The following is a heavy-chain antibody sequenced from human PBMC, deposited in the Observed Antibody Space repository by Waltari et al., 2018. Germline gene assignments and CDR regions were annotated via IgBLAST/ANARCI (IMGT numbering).Heavy chain of an antibody. CDR2: INSGGIISDINSGGTTT. J-gene: IGHJ6*02. D-gene: IGHD3-3*01. V-gene: IGHV3-48*03. Sequence: EVQLVESGGGLVQPGGSLRLSCVASEFTLSSYDMNWVRQAPGKGLEWVSDINSGGIISDINSGGTTTHYADSVRGRFTLSRDNAKNALYLQMNSLRDEDTAVYYCARGRFNWNYDYGLDVWGQGTTVTVS. CDR1: EFTLSSYD. CDR3: ARGRFNWNYDYGLDV.